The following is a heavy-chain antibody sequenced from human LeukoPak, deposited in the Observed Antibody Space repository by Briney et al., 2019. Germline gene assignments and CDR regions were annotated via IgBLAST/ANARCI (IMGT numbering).Heavy chain of an antibody. CDR3: ARHLSGSSWFDP. V-gene: IGHV4-30-4*08. Sequence: PSQTLSLTCTVSGDSITSGDYYWTWIRQPPGKGLEWVAYMHYTGNTYYNSSLKSRLTISVDTSKNQFSLRLSFVTAADTAMYCCARHLSGSSWFDPWGQGTLVTVSS. CDR1: GDSITSGDYY. D-gene: IGHD1-26*01. J-gene: IGHJ5*02. CDR2: MHYTGNT.